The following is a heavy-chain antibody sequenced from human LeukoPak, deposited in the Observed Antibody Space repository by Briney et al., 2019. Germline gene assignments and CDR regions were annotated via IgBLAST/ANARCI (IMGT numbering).Heavy chain of an antibody. Sequence: GGSLRLSCAASGFTFSYYSMNWVRQAPGKGLEWVSYICRSSSAIYYADSVKGRFTISRDNAKNSLFLRMNSLRDEDTAVYYCARDPYSYDTSGPKPFDYWGQGTLVTVSS. CDR2: ICRSSSAI. CDR1: GFTFSYYS. J-gene: IGHJ4*02. D-gene: IGHD3-3*01. CDR3: ARDPYSYDTSGPKPFDY. V-gene: IGHV3-48*02.